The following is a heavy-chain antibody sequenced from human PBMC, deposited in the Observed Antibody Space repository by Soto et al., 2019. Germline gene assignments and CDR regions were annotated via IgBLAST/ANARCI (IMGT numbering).Heavy chain of an antibody. J-gene: IGHJ4*02. V-gene: IGHV2-70*01. Sequence: PTLVNPTQTLTLTCTFSGFSLNTREMCVSWIRQPPGKALEWLAFIDWDGDEFYSTSLKTRLTISRDMSKNQVVLTVTNMDPVDTATYYCARIRASRSSGYYLDYWGQGALVTVSS. CDR3: ARIRASRSSGYYLDY. CDR1: GFSLNTREMC. D-gene: IGHD3-22*01. CDR2: IDWDGDE.